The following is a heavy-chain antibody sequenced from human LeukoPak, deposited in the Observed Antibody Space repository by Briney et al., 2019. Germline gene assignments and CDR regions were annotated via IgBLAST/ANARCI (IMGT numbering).Heavy chain of an antibody. Sequence: KPSETLSLTCTVSGGSIINYFWSWIRQPPGKGLEWIGYIRYTGATNYNSSLKSRVTMSVDTSKNQFSLEVRSVTAADTALYYCARYHDGLTPDLWGQGLLVAVSS. CDR1: GGSIINYF. V-gene: IGHV4-59*01. CDR3: ARYHDGLTPDL. CDR2: IRYTGAT. J-gene: IGHJ4*02. D-gene: IGHD3-16*01.